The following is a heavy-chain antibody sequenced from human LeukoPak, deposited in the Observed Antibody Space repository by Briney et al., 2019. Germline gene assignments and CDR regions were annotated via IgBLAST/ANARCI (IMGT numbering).Heavy chain of an antibody. Sequence: SETLSLTCTVSGGSISSYYWSWIRQPPGKGLEWIGYIYYSGSTNYNPSLKSRVTISVDTSKNQFSLKLSSVTAADTAVYYCARRSYCGGDCKNYYYGMDVWGQGTTVTVSS. CDR3: ARRSYCGGDCKNYYYGMDV. D-gene: IGHD2-21*02. CDR2: IYYSGST. CDR1: GGSISSYY. J-gene: IGHJ6*02. V-gene: IGHV4-59*08.